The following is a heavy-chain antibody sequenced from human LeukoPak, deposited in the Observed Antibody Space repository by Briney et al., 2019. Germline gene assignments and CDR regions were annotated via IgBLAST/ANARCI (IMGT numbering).Heavy chain of an antibody. Sequence: SETLSLTCTVSGASITNYFWDWIRQPPGKGLQWIGYVYSGAYYYNPSLVSRLTVSVDTAKNQFSLGLRSVTAADTAVYYCARLCPRTNYDFSSGYYAFDYWGQGTLVTVSS. CDR2: VYSGAY. J-gene: IGHJ4*02. CDR3: ARLCPRTNYDFSSGYYAFDY. D-gene: IGHD3-3*01. CDR1: GASITNYF. V-gene: IGHV4-4*09.